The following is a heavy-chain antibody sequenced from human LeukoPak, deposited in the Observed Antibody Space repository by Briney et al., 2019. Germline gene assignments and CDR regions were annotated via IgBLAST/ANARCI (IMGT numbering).Heavy chain of an antibody. V-gene: IGHV4-30-4*01. CDR2: ICYSGST. CDR3: ARDRYSSGYPDAFDI. CDR1: GGSISSGDYY. D-gene: IGHD3-22*01. Sequence: SQTLSLTCTVSGGSISSGDYYWSWIRQPPGKGLEWIGYICYSGSTYYNPSLKSRVTISVDTSKNQFSLKLSSVTAADTAVYYCARDRYSSGYPDAFDIWGQGTMVTVSS. J-gene: IGHJ3*02.